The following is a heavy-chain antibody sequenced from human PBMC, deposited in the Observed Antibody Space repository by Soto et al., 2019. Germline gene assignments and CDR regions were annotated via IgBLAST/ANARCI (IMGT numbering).Heavy chain of an antibody. V-gene: IGHV4-31*03. D-gene: IGHD3-9*01. CDR1: GDSLSSGGHY. J-gene: IGHJ4*02. CDR3: ARVDHRGYFAILTDY. Sequence: SETLSLTCTVSGDSLSSGGHYWSWIRQHPGKGLEWIGHIYDSVNSYYSPSLRSRVTISADMSKNQFSLNLRSVTAADTAVYYCARVDHRGYFAILTDYWGQGTLVTVSS. CDR2: IYDSVNS.